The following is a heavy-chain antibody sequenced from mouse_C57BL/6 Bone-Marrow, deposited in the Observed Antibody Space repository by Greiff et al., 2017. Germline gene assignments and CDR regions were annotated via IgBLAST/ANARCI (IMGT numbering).Heavy chain of an antibody. CDR3: ARHGWLLRDY. V-gene: IGHV5-9*01. D-gene: IGHD2-3*01. CDR2: ISGGGGNT. J-gene: IGHJ2*01. Sequence: EVQLVESGGGLVKPGGSLKLSCAASGFTFSSYTMSWVRQTPEKRLEWVATISGGGGNTYYPDSVKGRFTISRDNAKNTLYLQMSSLRSEDTALYYCARHGWLLRDYWGQGTTLTVSS. CDR1: GFTFSSYT.